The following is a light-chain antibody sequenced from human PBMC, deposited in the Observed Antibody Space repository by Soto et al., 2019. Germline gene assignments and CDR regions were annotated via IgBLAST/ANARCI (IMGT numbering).Light chain of an antibody. CDR3: QHYGETPIT. CDR1: QSVSRR. Sequence: EIVLTHSPGTLSLSPCGRATLSFRASQSVSRRLAWYQHRPGQSPRLLISGASMRASGVPVRFSGSGSGTDFTLTISRLEPEDFAVYYCQHYGETPITFGLGTRLEIK. V-gene: IGKV3-20*01. J-gene: IGKJ5*01. CDR2: GAS.